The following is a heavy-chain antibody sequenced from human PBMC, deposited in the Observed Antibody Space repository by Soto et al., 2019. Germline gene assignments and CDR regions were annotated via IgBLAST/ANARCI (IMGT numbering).Heavy chain of an antibody. D-gene: IGHD3-3*01. V-gene: IGHV5-51*01. Sequence: GESLKISCKGSGYSFTSYWIGWVRQMPGKGLEWMGIIYPGDSDTRYSPSFQGQVTISADKSISTAYLQWSSLKASDTAMYYCARQNYDFWSGYYMLDPWGQGTLVTVSS. CDR2: IYPGDSDT. CDR1: GYSFTSYW. J-gene: IGHJ5*02. CDR3: ARQNYDFWSGYYMLDP.